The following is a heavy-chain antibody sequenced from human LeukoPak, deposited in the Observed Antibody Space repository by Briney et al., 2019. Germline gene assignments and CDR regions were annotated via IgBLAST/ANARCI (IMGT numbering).Heavy chain of an antibody. CDR3: ALGGDYGDYDPDY. CDR2: IIPLFGTA. D-gene: IGHD4-17*01. Sequence: SVKVSCKASGGTFSSYAISWVRQAPGQGHEWMGGIIPLFGTANYAQKFQGRVTITTDESTSTAYMELSSLRSEDTAVCYCALGGDYGDYDPDYWGQGTLVTVSS. V-gene: IGHV1-69*05. J-gene: IGHJ4*02. CDR1: GGTFSSYA.